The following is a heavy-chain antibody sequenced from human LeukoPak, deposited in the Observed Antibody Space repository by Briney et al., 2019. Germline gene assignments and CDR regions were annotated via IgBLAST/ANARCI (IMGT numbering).Heavy chain of an antibody. CDR2: ISGSGGST. CDR3: ARGINSRYYGGYRYYYYYYYMDV. J-gene: IGHJ6*03. Sequence: GGTLRLSCAASGFTFSSYGMSWVRQAPGKGLEWVSAISGSGGSTYYADSVKGRFTISRDNSKNTLYLQMNSLRAEDTAVYYCARGINSRYYGGYRYYYYYYYMDVWGKGTTVTISS. V-gene: IGHV3-23*01. D-gene: IGHD4-17*01. CDR1: GFTFSSYG.